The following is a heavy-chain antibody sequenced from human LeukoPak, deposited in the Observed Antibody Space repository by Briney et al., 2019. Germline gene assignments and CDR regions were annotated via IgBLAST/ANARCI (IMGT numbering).Heavy chain of an antibody. CDR3: ARDPPTAVAALGRGNYFDD. D-gene: IGHD6-19*01. V-gene: IGHV3-64*01. Sequence: GGSLRLSCAASGFTFSSYAMQWVRQAPGRGLEYVAAISSNGDSTYYGNSVKGRFSISRDNSKNTLYLQMGSLRAEDMAVYYCARDPPTAVAALGRGNYFDDWGQGTLATVSS. CDR1: GFTFSSYA. J-gene: IGHJ4*02. CDR2: ISSNGDST.